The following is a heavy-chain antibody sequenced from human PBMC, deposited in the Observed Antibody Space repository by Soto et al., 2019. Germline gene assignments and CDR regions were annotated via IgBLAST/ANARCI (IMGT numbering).Heavy chain of an antibody. D-gene: IGHD2-15*01. CDR3: ARSGGLDRDFNY. J-gene: IGHJ4*02. CDR2: IIPMFDTP. Sequence: SVKVSCKASGGTFSSDSFSWVRQAPGQGLEWIGGIIPMFDTPICAQKFQDRVTITADESTSTAYMQLCGLRFGDTVVYYCARSGGLDRDFNYWGRGSLVTVSS. V-gene: IGHV1-69*13. CDR1: GGTFSSDS.